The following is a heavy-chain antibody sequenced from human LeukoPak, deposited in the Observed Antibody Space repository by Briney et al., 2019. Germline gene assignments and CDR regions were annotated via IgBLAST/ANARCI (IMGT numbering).Heavy chain of an antibody. CDR3: ARHEGAPDAFDI. J-gene: IGHJ3*02. Sequence: SGTLSLTCAVYGGSFSGYYLSWLRQPPGKGLEWIGEINHSGSTNYNPSLKSRVTISVDTSKNQFSLKLSSVTAAVTAVYYCARHEGAPDAFDIWGQGTMVTVSS. D-gene: IGHD1-26*01. CDR1: GGSFSGYY. V-gene: IGHV4-34*01. CDR2: INHSGST.